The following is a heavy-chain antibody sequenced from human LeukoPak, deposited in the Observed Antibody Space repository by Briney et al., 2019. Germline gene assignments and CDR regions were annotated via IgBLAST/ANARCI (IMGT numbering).Heavy chain of an antibody. D-gene: IGHD2-2*01. CDR2: IIPIFGTA. CDR3: ARATGGRYCSSTSCSHNWFDP. V-gene: IGHV1-69*05. CDR1: GGTFSSYA. J-gene: IGHJ5*02. Sequence: SVKVSCKASGGTFSSYAISWVRQAPGQGLEWMGGIIPIFGTANYAQKFQGRVTITTDESTSTAYMELSSLRSEDMAVYYCARATGGRYCSSTSCSHNWFDPWGQGTLVTVSS.